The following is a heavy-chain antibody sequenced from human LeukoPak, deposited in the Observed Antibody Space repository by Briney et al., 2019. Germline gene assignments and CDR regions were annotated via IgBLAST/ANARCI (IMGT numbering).Heavy chain of an antibody. CDR2: ISYDGSNK. CDR3: AKDWYYYDSSGYYWDAFDI. V-gene: IGHV3-30*04. J-gene: IGHJ3*02. D-gene: IGHD3-22*01. CDR1: GFTFSSYA. Sequence: GGSLRLSCAASGFTFSSYAMHWVRQAPGKGLEWVAVISYDGSNKYYADSVKGRFTVSRDNSKNTLYLRMNSLRAEDTAVYYCAKDWYYYDSSGYYWDAFDIWGQGTMVTVSS.